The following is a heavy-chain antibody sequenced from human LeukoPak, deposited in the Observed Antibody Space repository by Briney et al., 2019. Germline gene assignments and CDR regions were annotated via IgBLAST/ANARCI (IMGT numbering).Heavy chain of an antibody. CDR3: AKDARTYSGYESLDY. V-gene: IGHV3-33*06. CDR1: GFTFSRYG. Sequence: GGSLRLSCAASGFTFSRYGMHWVRQAPGKGLEWVAVIWYDGRNKYYADSVKGRFTISRDNSKNTLSLQMSSLRVEDTAVYFCAKDARTYSGYESLDYWGQGTLVTVSS. CDR2: IWYDGRNK. J-gene: IGHJ4*02. D-gene: IGHD5-12*01.